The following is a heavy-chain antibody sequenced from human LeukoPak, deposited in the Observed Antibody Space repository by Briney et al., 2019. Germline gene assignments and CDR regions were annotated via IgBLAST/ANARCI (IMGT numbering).Heavy chain of an antibody. D-gene: IGHD1-20*01. J-gene: IGHJ4*02. Sequence: GRSLRLSCAASGFTFSHYGVHWVRQAPGKGLEWVAVISYDGSNKYYADSVKGRFTISRDNSKNTLFLQMNSLRAEDTAVYYCAREDRYNWNDPAAYFDYWGQGTLVTVSS. CDR1: GFTFSHYG. V-gene: IGHV3-30*03. CDR2: ISYDGSNK. CDR3: AREDRYNWNDPAAYFDY.